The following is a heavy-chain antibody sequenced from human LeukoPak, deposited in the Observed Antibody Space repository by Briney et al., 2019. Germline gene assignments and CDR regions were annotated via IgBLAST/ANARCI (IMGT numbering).Heavy chain of an antibody. CDR1: GFTFSSYA. V-gene: IGHV3-30*04. J-gene: IGHJ4*02. D-gene: IGHD2-2*01. CDR3: ARGENPAAAPFDY. Sequence: GGSLSLSCAASGFTFSSYAMHWVRQAPGKGLEWVAVISYDGSNKYCADSVKGRFTISRDNSKNTLYLQMNSLRAEDTAVYYCARGENPAAAPFDYWGQGTLVTVSS. CDR2: ISYDGSNK.